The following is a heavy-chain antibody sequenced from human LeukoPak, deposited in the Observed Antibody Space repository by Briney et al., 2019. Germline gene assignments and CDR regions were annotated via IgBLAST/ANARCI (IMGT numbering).Heavy chain of an antibody. CDR2: INHIGST. J-gene: IGHJ4*02. D-gene: IGHD1-26*01. Sequence: PSETLSLTCAVSGGSISSGGYSWGWIRQPPGKGLEWIGNINHIGSTYYNLSLKSRVTISVDTSKNQFSLKVTSVTAADTAVYYCARSVVGAAGTIDSWGQGTLVTVSS. CDR3: ARSVVGAAGTIDS. CDR1: GGSISSGGYS. V-gene: IGHV4-39*07.